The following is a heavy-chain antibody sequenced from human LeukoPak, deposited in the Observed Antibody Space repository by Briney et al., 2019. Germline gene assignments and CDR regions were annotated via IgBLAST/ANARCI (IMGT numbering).Heavy chain of an antibody. J-gene: IGHJ3*01. CDR1: GGAINYGSYY. CDR2: VHTTGST. V-gene: IGHV4-4*07. D-gene: IGHD2-21*02. Sequence: PSETLSLTSTVSGGAINYGSYYWNWIRQSAEKGLEWIGRVHTTGSTVHNPSLKSRVTFSIDTSQSQFSMRLTSVTAADTAMYYSARAGLLFGVGAFDLWDQGTLVTVSS. CDR3: ARAGLLFGVGAFDL.